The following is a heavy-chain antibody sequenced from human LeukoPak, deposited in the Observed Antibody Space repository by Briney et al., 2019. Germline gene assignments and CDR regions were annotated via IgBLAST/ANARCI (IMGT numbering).Heavy chain of an antibody. CDR3: AKTSRRNSAYDSPFDS. Sequence: GGSLRLSCAASGFTFSSYSMNWVRQAPGKGLEWVSAVRGSGSDTYYADSVKGRFTISRDNSKNTLYLQMNSLRAEDTAIYYCAKTSRRNSAYDSPFDSRGQGTLVTVSS. D-gene: IGHD5-12*01. CDR1: GFTFSSYS. CDR2: VRGSGSDT. V-gene: IGHV3-23*01. J-gene: IGHJ4*02.